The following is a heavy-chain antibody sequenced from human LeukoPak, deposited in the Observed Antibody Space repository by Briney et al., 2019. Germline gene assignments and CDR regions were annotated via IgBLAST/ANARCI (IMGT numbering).Heavy chain of an antibody. CDR3: AKPAKTDYADY. D-gene: IGHD1-14*01. CDR2: ISGSGGNT. J-gene: IGHJ4*02. CDR1: GFTFSSYA. V-gene: IGHV3-23*01. Sequence: GGTLRLSCAASGFTFSSYAMNWVRQVPGKGLEWVSSISGSGGNTYYADSVKSRFTISRDNSKNTLYLQMNSLRADDTAVYYCAKPAKTDYADYWGQGTLVAVSS.